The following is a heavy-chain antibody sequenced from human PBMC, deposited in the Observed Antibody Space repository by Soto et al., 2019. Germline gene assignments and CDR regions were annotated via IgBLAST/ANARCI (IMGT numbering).Heavy chain of an antibody. Sequence: QVQLVESGGGVVQPGRSLRLSCAASGFTFSTYGMHWVRQTPGKGLKWVALISYDGSNQYYADSVRGRFTISRDTSKNKLYLQMNSLRVEDTAVYYCAVSTVAGTFYYFYGLDVWGQGTTVTVSS. J-gene: IGHJ6*02. CDR1: GFTFSTYG. V-gene: IGHV3-30*03. D-gene: IGHD6-19*01. CDR3: AVSTVAGTFYYFYGLDV. CDR2: ISYDGSNQ.